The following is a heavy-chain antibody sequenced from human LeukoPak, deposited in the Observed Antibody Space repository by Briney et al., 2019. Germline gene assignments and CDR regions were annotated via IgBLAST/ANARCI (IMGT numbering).Heavy chain of an antibody. D-gene: IGHD2-21*02. V-gene: IGHV1-18*01. J-gene: IGHJ4*02. CDR3: AREMHIVVVTAMSPTNPLWY. CDR2: ISAYNSNT. Sequence: ASVKVSCKASGYTFTSYGISWVRQAPGQGLEWMGWISAYNSNTNYAQKLQGRVTMTTDTSTSTAYMELRSLRSDDTAVYYCAREMHIVVVTAMSPTNPLWYWGQGTLVTVSS. CDR1: GYTFTSYG.